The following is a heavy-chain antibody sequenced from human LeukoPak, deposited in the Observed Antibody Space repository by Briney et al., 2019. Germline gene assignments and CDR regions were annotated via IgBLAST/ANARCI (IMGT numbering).Heavy chain of an antibody. CDR2: MNPNSGNT. CDR3: ARESIAVAGTYFDY. Sequence: ASVKVSCKASGYTFTGYYMHWVRQAPGQGLEWMGWMNPNSGNTGYAQKFQGRVTMTRNTSISTAYMELSSLRSEDTAVYYCARESIAVAGTYFDYWGQGTLVTVSS. CDR1: GYTFTGYY. D-gene: IGHD6-19*01. V-gene: IGHV1-8*02. J-gene: IGHJ4*02.